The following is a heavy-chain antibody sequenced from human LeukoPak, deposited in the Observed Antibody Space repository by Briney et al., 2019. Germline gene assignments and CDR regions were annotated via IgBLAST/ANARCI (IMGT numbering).Heavy chain of an antibody. J-gene: IGHJ4*02. CDR2: ISAYSGNT. V-gene: IGHV1-18*01. D-gene: IGHD6-19*01. Sequence: GASVKVSCKASGYTFTSYGISWVRQAPGQGLEWMGWISAYSGNTNYAQKLQGRVTMTRNTSISTAYMELSSLRSEDTAVYYCARRSQAGGTGIGYWGQGTLVTVSS. CDR3: ARRSQAGGTGIGY. CDR1: GYTFTSYG.